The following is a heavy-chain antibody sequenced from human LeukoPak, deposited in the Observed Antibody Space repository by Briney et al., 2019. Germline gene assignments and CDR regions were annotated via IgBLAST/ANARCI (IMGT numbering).Heavy chain of an antibody. D-gene: IGHD3-3*01. Sequence: TGGSLRLSCTASGFTFSYYAMHWVRQAPGKGLEWVAVISYDGSNKYYADSVKGRFTISRDNSKNTLYLQMNSLRAEDTAVYYCAKESGVVIIASSFDYWGQGTLVTVSS. V-gene: IGHV3-30*18. CDR3: AKESGVVIIASSFDY. CDR2: ISYDGSNK. CDR1: GFTFSYYA. J-gene: IGHJ4*02.